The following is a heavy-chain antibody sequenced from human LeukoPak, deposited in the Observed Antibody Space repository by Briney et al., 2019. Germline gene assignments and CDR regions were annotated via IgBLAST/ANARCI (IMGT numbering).Heavy chain of an antibody. Sequence: GGFLRLSCAASGFTVSSNYMSWVRQAPGKGLEWVSVIYSGGSTYYADSVKGRFTISRDNSKNTLYLQMNSLRAEDTAVYYCAKGGEWELPIDYWGQGTLVTVSS. CDR3: AKGGEWELPIDY. J-gene: IGHJ4*02. D-gene: IGHD1-26*01. CDR2: IYSGGST. V-gene: IGHV3-53*01. CDR1: GFTVSSNY.